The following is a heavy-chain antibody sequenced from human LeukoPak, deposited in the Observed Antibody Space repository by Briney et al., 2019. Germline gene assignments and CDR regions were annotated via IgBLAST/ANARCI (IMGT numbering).Heavy chain of an antibody. CDR1: GFTFSSYS. CDR3: ARVCSSGECNWFGP. V-gene: IGHV3-7*02. D-gene: IGHD6-19*01. Sequence: GGSLRLSCAASGFTFSSYSMSWVRQAPGQGLEWVANIKQDGSEKYYVDSVKGRFTISRDNAKNSLYLQMNSLRADDAAVYYCARVCSSGECNWFGPWGQGTLVTVSS. CDR2: IKQDGSEK. J-gene: IGHJ5*02.